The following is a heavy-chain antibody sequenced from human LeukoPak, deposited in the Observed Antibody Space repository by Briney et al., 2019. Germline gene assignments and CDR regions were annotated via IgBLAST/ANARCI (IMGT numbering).Heavy chain of an antibody. CDR3: ARPYCSGGSCYRWFDP. J-gene: IGHJ5*02. CDR2: INPNSGGT. CDR1: GYTFTGYY. Sequence: ASVKVSCKASGYTFTGYYMHWVRQAPGQGIECMGWINPNSGGTNYAQKFQGRVTMTRDTSISTAYMELSRLRSDDTAVYYCARPYCSGGSCYRWFDPWGQGTLVTVSS. D-gene: IGHD2-15*01. V-gene: IGHV1-2*02.